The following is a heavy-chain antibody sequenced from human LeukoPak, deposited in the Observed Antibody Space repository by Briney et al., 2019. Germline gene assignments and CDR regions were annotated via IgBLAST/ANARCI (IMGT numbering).Heavy chain of an antibody. J-gene: IGHJ4*02. CDR2: IWYDGSNK. CDR1: GFTFSSYG. CDR3: ARVSVARRAGGDFDY. Sequence: PGGSLRLSCAASGFTFSSYGMHWVRQAPGKGLEWVAVIWYDGSNKYYADSVKGRFTISRDNSKNTLYLQMNSLRAEDTAVYYCARVSVARRAGGDFDYWGQGTLVTVS. V-gene: IGHV3-33*01. D-gene: IGHD3-16*01.